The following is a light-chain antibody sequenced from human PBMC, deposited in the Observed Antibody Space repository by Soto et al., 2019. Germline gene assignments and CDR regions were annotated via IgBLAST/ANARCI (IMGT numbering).Light chain of an antibody. V-gene: IGKV3-15*01. J-gene: IGKJ1*01. CDR1: QSVSSY. CDR2: GAS. Sequence: EIVMTQSPATLSVSPGERATLSCRASQSVSSYLAWYQQKPGQAPRLLIYGASTRATGIPARFSGSGSGTEFTLTISSLKSEDFALYYCQQYNNWPPWTFGQGTKLEIK. CDR3: QQYNNWPPWT.